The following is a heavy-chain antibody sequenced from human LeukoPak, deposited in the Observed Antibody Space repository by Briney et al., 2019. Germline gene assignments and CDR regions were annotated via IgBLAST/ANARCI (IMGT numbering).Heavy chain of an antibody. J-gene: IGHJ4*02. CDR2: ISNNGGYT. V-gene: IGHV3-23*01. CDR3: AKQLEYCSDGSCYFPY. Sequence: GGSLRLSCAASGFTFSSSAMSWVRQAPGKGLEWVSAISNNGGYTYYADSVQGRFTISRDNSKSTLCLQMNSLRAEDTAVYYCAKQLEYCSDGSCYFPYWGQGTLVTVSS. CDR1: GFTFSSSA. D-gene: IGHD2-15*01.